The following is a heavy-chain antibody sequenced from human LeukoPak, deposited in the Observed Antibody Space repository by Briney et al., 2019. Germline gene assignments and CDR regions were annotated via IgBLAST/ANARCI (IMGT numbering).Heavy chain of an antibody. CDR1: GGTFSSYA. J-gene: IGHJ4*02. V-gene: IGHV1-69*04. CDR2: NIPILGIA. Sequence: GASVKVSCKASGGTFSSYAISWVRQAPGQGLEWMGRNIPILGIANYAQKFQGRVTMTRDTSISTAYMELRSLRSDDTAVYYCARSYSSSPDFDYWGQGTLVTVSS. D-gene: IGHD6-6*01. CDR3: ARSYSSSPDFDY.